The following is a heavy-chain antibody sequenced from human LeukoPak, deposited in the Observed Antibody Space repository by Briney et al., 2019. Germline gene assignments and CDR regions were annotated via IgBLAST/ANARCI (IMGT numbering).Heavy chain of an antibody. CDR1: GFTFSIYW. CDR3: ARSQYYYDSSGYLGFFDY. D-gene: IGHD3-22*01. V-gene: IGHV3-74*01. CDR2: IKNDGSYT. J-gene: IGHJ4*02. Sequence: GGSLRLSCAASGFTFSIYWMHWVRQAPGKGLVWVSTIKNDGSYTSYADSVKGRFTISRDNTRDTLYLQMNSLRAEDTAVYYCARSQYYYDSSGYLGFFDYWGQGTLVTVSS.